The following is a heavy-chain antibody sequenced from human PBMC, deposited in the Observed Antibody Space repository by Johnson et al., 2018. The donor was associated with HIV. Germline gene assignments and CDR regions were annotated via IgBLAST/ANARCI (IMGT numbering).Heavy chain of an antibody. CDR3: AREWIQLWFGAFDI. Sequence: VQLVESGGGLVQPGGSLRLSCAASGFTFSSYWMSWVRQAPGTGLEWVANITQAGSEKYYVDSVTGRFTISRDNAKNSLYRQRNSLRVEDTAVDYCAREWIQLWFGAFDIWGQGTMVTVSS. V-gene: IGHV3-7*01. CDR1: GFTFSSYW. J-gene: IGHJ3*02. CDR2: ITQAGSEK. D-gene: IGHD5-18*01.